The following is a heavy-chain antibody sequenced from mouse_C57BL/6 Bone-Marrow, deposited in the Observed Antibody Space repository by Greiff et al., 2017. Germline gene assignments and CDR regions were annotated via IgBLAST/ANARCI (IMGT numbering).Heavy chain of an antibody. J-gene: IGHJ4*01. CDR2: PYWDDDK. CDR1: GFSLSTSGMG. CDR3: ARRAHNYYGSSYEAMDD. Sequence: QVTLKVSGPGILQSSQTLSLTCSFSGFSLSTSGMGVSWIRQPSGKGLEWLAHPYWDDDKRYNPSLKSRLTISKDTSRNQLYLKITSVDTAETATYYCARRAHNYYGSSYEAMDDWGQGTSVTVSS. V-gene: IGHV8-12*01. D-gene: IGHD1-1*01.